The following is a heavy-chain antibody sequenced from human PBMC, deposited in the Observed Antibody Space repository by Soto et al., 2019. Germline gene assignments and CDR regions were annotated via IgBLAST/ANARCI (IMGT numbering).Heavy chain of an antibody. V-gene: IGHV3-30-3*01. D-gene: IGHD4-17*01. CDR3: ARDHPESYPGDYGDYVSPFDY. Sequence: QVQLVESEGGVVQPGRSLRLSCAASGFTFSSYAMHWVRQAPGKGLEWVAVISYDGSNKYYADSVKGRFTISRDNSKNTLYLQMNSLRAEDTAVYYCARDHPESYPGDYGDYVSPFDYWGQGTLVTVSS. CDR1: GFTFSSYA. J-gene: IGHJ4*02. CDR2: ISYDGSNK.